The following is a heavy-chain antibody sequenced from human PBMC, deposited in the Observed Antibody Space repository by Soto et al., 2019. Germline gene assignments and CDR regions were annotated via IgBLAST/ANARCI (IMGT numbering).Heavy chain of an antibody. CDR2: MYYNGNI. D-gene: IGHD3-16*01. CDR3: ASGGNWFDP. Sequence: PSETLSLTCNVSGGSISNYHWTWVRQSPEKGLEWIGYMYYNGNINYNPSLKSRVTISIDTSKNQFSLTLKSVTAADTAVYYCASGGNWFDPWGQGVLATVSS. CDR1: GGSISNYH. J-gene: IGHJ5*02. V-gene: IGHV4-59*01.